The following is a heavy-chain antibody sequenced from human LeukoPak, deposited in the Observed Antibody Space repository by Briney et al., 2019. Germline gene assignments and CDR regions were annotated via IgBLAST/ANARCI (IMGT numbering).Heavy chain of an antibody. CDR2: ISYDGSNK. CDR1: GFTFSSYG. D-gene: IGHD2-15*01. Sequence: QAGRSLRLSCAASGFTFSSYGMHWVRQAPGKGLEWVAVISYDGSNKYYADSVKGRFTISRDNSKNTLYLQMNSLRAEDTAVYYCAKGRPRIGYCSGGSCLYKGGYWGQGTLVTVSS. CDR3: AKGRPRIGYCSGGSCLYKGGY. J-gene: IGHJ4*02. V-gene: IGHV3-30*18.